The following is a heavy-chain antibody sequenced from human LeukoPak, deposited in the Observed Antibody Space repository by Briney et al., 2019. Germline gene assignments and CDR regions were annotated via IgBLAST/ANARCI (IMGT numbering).Heavy chain of an antibody. Sequence: GGSLRLSCAASGFTFSSYAMSWVRQAPGKGLEWVSDISGSGGSTYYADSVKGRFTISRDNSKNTLYLQMNSLRAEDTAVYYCAKAPVTTCSGAYCYPFDYWSQGTLVTVSS. CDR3: AKAPVTTCSGAYCYPFDY. D-gene: IGHD2-15*01. CDR1: GFTFSSYA. CDR2: ISGSGGST. J-gene: IGHJ4*02. V-gene: IGHV3-23*01.